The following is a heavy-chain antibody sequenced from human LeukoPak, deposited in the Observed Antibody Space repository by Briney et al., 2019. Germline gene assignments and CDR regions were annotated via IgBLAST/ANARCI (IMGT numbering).Heavy chain of an antibody. CDR2: IYHSGST. J-gene: IGHJ5*02. V-gene: IGHV4-38-2*02. CDR3: ARGDMGSWFDP. CDR1: GYSISSGYY. D-gene: IGHD1-26*01. Sequence: SETLSLTCTVSGYSISSGYYWGWIRQPPGKGLEWIGSIYHSGSTYYNPSLKSRVTISVDTSKNQFSLKLSSVTAADTAVYYCARGDMGSWFDPWGQGTLVTVSS.